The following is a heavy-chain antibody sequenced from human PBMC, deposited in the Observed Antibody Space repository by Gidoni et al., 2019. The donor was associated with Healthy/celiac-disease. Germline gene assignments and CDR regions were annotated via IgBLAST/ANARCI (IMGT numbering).Heavy chain of an antibody. J-gene: IGHJ4*02. CDR1: GLTFDDYT. CDR2: ISWDGGST. Sequence: EVQLVESGGVVVQPGGSLRLSCEASGLTFDDYTMHWVRQAPGKGLVWVSLISWDGGSTYYADSVNGRFTISSDNSKNSLYLQMNSLRTEDTALYYCAKDILVGAVAGTGFDYWGQGTLVTVSS. V-gene: IGHV3-43*01. D-gene: IGHD6-19*01. CDR3: AKDILVGAVAGTGFDY.